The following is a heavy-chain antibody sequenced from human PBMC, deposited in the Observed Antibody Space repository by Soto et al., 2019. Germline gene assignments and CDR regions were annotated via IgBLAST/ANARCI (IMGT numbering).Heavy chain of an antibody. CDR1: GFTFSSYA. CDR2: ISGSGGST. D-gene: IGHD4-17*01. J-gene: IGHJ6*02. Sequence: HPGGSLRLSCAASGFTFSSYAMSWVRQAPGKGLEWVSAISGSGGSTYYADSVKGRFTISRDNSKNTLYLQMNSLRAEDTAVYYCAKELGTYGDYDFPYYYGMDVWGQGTTVTVSS. CDR3: AKELGTYGDYDFPYYYGMDV. V-gene: IGHV3-23*01.